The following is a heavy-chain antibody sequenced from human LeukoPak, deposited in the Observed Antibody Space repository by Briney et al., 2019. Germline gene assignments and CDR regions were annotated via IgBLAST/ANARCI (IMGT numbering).Heavy chain of an antibody. CDR1: GFTFSNYV. D-gene: IGHD4-17*01. J-gene: IGHJ4*02. V-gene: IGHV3-23*01. CDR2: ISGSGGST. CDR3: AKSGDQVTVTKLDY. Sequence: GSLRLSCAASGFTFSNYVMSWVRQAPGKGLEWVSGISGSGGSTFYADSVKGRFTISRENSKNTLYLEMNSLRAEDAALFYCAKSGDQVTVTKLDYWGQGTLVTVSS.